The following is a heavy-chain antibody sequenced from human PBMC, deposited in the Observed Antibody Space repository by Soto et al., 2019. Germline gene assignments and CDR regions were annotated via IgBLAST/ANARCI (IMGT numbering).Heavy chain of an antibody. Sequence: QVQLQQWGAGLLKPSETLSLTCAVYGGSFSGYYWSWIRQPPGKGLEWSGEINHSGSTNYNPSLKSRVTISVDTSEDQCSLRPSSVTDADPAVYYCARGGEAGGVVLYYYYGMDVWGEGTKVTVSS. D-gene: IGHD3-16*01. V-gene: IGHV4-34*01. CDR1: GGSFSGYY. J-gene: IGHJ6*04. CDR3: ARGGEAGGVVLYYYYGMDV. CDR2: INHSGST.